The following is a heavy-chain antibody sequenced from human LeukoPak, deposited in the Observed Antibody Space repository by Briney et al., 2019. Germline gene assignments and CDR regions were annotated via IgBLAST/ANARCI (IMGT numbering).Heavy chain of an antibody. D-gene: IGHD1-26*01. V-gene: IGHV3-13*01. J-gene: IGHJ3*02. CDR1: GFTFSSYD. CDR3: ARERGSGSYGVEAFDI. Sequence: GGSLRLSCAASGFTFSSYDMHWVRQGTGKGLNWVSAIGISGATYYAGSVKGRFTISRENAKNSLHLQMNSLGPGDTAMYYCARERGSGSYGVEAFDIWGQGTMVIVSS. CDR2: IGISGAT.